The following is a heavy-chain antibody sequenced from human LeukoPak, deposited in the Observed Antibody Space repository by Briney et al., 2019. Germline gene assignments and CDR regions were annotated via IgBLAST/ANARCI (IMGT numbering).Heavy chain of an antibody. J-gene: IGHJ4*02. CDR2: IYYSGST. Sequence: SQTLSLTCTVSGGSISSSSYYWGWIRQPPGKGLEWIGSIYYSGSTYYNPSLKSRVSISVDTSKNQFSLKLTSVTAADTAVYYCARAPEYGLYYFDYWGQGTLVTVSS. CDR1: GGSISSSSYY. V-gene: IGHV4-39*07. CDR3: ARAPEYGLYYFDY. D-gene: IGHD1-14*01.